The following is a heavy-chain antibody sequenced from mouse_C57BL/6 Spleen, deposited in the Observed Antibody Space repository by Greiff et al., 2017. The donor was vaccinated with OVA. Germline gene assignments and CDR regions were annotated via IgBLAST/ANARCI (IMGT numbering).Heavy chain of an antibody. CDR3: ARTYGRAY. V-gene: IGHV5-17*01. Sequence: EVKLMESGGGLVKPGGSLKLSCAASGFTFSDYGMHWVRPAPEKGLEWVAYISSGSSTIYYADTVKGRFTISRDNAKNTLFLQMTSLRSEDTAMYYCARTYGRAYWGQGTLVTVSA. CDR2: ISSGSSTI. CDR1: GFTFSDYG. J-gene: IGHJ3*01. D-gene: IGHD2-1*01.